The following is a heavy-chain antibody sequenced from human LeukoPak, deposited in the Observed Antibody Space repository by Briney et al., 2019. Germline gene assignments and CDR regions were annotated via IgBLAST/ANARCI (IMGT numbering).Heavy chain of an antibody. CDR2: INHSGST. V-gene: IGHV4-34*01. J-gene: IGHJ3*02. CDR3: ARRRYPDVPSGAFDI. D-gene: IGHD3-9*01. Sequence: SETLSLTCAVYGGSFSGYYWSWIRQPLGKGLEWIGEINHSGSTNYDPSLKSRVTISVDTSKNQFSLKVSSVTAADTAVYYCARRRYPDVPSGAFDIWGQGTMVTVSS. CDR1: GGSFSGYY.